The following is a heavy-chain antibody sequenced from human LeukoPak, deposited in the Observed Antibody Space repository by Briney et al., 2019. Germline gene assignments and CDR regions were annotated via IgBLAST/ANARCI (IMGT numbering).Heavy chain of an antibody. V-gene: IGHV1-58*02. CDR2: IVVGSVNT. J-gene: IGHJ3*02. D-gene: IGHD4-23*01. CDR1: GFTFTSSA. Sequence: SVKVSCKASGFTFTSSAMQWVRQARGQRLEWIGWIVVGSVNTNYAQKFQERVTITRDMSTSTAYMELSSLRSEDTAVYYCAAALTTVVTPDAFDIWGQGTMVTVSS. CDR3: AAALTTVVTPDAFDI.